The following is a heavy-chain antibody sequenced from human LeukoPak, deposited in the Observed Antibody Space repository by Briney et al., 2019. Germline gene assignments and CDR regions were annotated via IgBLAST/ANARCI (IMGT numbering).Heavy chain of an antibody. V-gene: IGHV3-66*01. CDR2: IYSDSTT. D-gene: IGHD2-15*01. CDR3: ARGGIWGHAFDI. Sequence: GGSLRLSCAASGFTVSSNYMSWARQAPGKGLEWVSIIYSDSTTDYADSVKGRFTISRDSSKNSLCLQLNSLRAEDTAVYYCARGGIWGHAFDIWGQGTVVTVSS. CDR1: GFTVSSNY. J-gene: IGHJ3*02.